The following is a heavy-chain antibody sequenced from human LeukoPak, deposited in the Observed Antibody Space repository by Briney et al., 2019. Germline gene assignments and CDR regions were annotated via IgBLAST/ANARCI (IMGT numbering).Heavy chain of an antibody. D-gene: IGHD2-15*01. Sequence: SETLSLTCAVSGGTITRNWWSWVRQPPGKGLEWIGYIHYSGSTNYNPSLKSRVTMSVDTSKNQFSLKLRSVTAFDTAVYYCARKTPNVGWFDPWGQGTLVTVSS. J-gene: IGHJ5*02. CDR3: ARKTPNVGWFDP. V-gene: IGHV4-28*06. CDR2: IHYSGST. CDR1: GGTITRNW.